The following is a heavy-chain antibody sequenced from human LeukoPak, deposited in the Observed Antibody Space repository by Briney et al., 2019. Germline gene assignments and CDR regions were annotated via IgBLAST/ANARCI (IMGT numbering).Heavy chain of an antibody. J-gene: IGHJ5*02. CDR1: GGSISGYY. CDR3: ARYSAYNSFDA. Sequence: MTSETLSLTCTVSGGSISGYYWTWIRQPPGEGLEWIGYIYYRGNTDYNPSLKSRVTISVDTSKNQFSLKLTSVTAADTAIYYCARYSAYNSFDAWGQGTLVTVSS. D-gene: IGHD1-26*01. CDR2: IYYRGNT. V-gene: IGHV4-59*01.